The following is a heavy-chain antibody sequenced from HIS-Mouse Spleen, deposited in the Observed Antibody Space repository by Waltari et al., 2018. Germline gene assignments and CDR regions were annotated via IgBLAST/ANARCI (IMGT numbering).Heavy chain of an antibody. Sequence: EVQLVESGGGLIQPGGSLRLSCAASGFTVSSNYISWVRQAPGKGLEWVSVIYSGGSTYYADSVKGRFTISRDNSKNTLYLQMNSLRAEDTAVYYCARAYYDSSGYYYYFDYWGQGTLVTVSS. J-gene: IGHJ4*02. CDR2: IYSGGST. D-gene: IGHD3-22*01. CDR1: GFTVSSNY. CDR3: ARAYYDSSGYYYYFDY. V-gene: IGHV3-53*01.